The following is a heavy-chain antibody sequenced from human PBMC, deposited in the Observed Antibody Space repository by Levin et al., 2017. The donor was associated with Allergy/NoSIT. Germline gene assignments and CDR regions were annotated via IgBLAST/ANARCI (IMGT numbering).Heavy chain of an antibody. Sequence: PGGSLRLSCAASGFTFGNYWMSWVRQAPGKGLEWVASIKQDGSDKDYVDSVKGRFTISRDNAKNSLYLQVNSLRAEDTAVYYCARDHNSGWTNGIDYWGQGILVTVSS. CDR2: IKQDGSDK. J-gene: IGHJ4*02. CDR3: ARDHNSGWTNGIDY. CDR1: GFTFGNYW. V-gene: IGHV3-7*01. D-gene: IGHD6-19*01.